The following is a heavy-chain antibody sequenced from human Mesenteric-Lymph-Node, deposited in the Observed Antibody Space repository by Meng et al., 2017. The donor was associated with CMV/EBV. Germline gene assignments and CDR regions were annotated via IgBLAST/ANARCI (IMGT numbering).Heavy chain of an antibody. V-gene: IGHV3-7*03. CDR1: GFQFSRFW. CDR3: AKDKEVGRSLEPDVYYGMDV. D-gene: IGHD3-3*01. CDR2: INYRGPEK. Sequence: GESLKISCAASGFQFSRFWMSWVRQSPGKGLEWVANINYRGPEKYYLDSVKGRFTISRDNSKNSLYLQMNSLRTEDTALYYCAKDKEVGRSLEPDVYYGMDVWGQGTTVTVSS. J-gene: IGHJ6*02.